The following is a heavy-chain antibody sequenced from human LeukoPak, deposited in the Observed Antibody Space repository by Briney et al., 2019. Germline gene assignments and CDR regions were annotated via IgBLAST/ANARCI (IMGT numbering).Heavy chain of an antibody. CDR3: TRDQPSSGWGFDS. CDR1: GFTFSRYS. Sequence: GGSLRLSCAASGFTFSRYSMNWVRHAPGKGLEWVANINGRGFSIHYADSIKGRFTISRDNTKDLLYLQMTSLRADDTALYYCTRDQPSSGWGFDSWGRGTLVIVSS. D-gene: IGHD6-19*01. J-gene: IGHJ4*02. V-gene: IGHV3-21*06. CDR2: INGRGFSI.